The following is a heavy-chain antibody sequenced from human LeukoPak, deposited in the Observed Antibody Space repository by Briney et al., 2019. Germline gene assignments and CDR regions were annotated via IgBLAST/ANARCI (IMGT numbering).Heavy chain of an antibody. CDR3: ARIGIDYLASYHFDY. D-gene: IGHD2/OR15-2a*01. CDR1: GFTFNYTW. CDR2: IKHDGSEK. Sequence: PGGSLRLSCAASGFTFNYTWMSWVRQAPGRGLEWVATIKHDGSEKLYVDSVKGRFTISRDNTKSSLYLQMNRLGAEDTAVYYCARIGIDYLASYHFDYWGQGTLVTVSS. J-gene: IGHJ4*02. V-gene: IGHV3-7*01.